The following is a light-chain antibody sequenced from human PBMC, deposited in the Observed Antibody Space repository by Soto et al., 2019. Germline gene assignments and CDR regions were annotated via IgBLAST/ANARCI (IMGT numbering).Light chain of an antibody. CDR1: NSNIGQNY. CDR2: DNS. CDR3: GAWDSSLSVVL. J-gene: IGLJ2*01. Sequence: QSVLTQPPSVSATPGQRVTISCSGSNSNIGQNYVSWYQHLPGTAPKLLIYDNSKRPSGIPDRFSGSKSGTSGTLGIAGLQTGDEADYYCGAWDSSLSVVLFGGGIKLTVL. V-gene: IGLV1-51*01.